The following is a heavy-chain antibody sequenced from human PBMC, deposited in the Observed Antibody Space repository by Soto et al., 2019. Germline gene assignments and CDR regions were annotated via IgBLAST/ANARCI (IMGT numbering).Heavy chain of an antibody. V-gene: IGHV4-38-2*01. CDR1: GYSISGGYY. J-gene: IGHJ4*02. CDR3: ARSIDILKREELDY. CDR2: IYHSGST. D-gene: IGHD3-9*01. Sequence: SETLSLTCAVSGYSISGGYYWGWIRQPPGKGLEWIGSIYHSGSTYYNPSLKSRVTISVDTSKNQFSLKLSSVTAADTAVYYCARSIDILKREELDYWGQGTLVTVSS.